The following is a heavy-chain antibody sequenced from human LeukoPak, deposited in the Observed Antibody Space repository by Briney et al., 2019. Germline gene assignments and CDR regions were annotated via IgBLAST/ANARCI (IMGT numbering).Heavy chain of an antibody. CDR1: GFTFSSYG. CDR2: ISESGGST. CDR3: ARDCCGSSHFYYYYMDV. J-gene: IGHJ6*03. Sequence: PGGSLRLSCAASGFTFSSYGMSWVRQAPGKGLEWVSGISESGGSTYYADSVKGRFTISRDNPKNTLYLQMNSLRAEDTALYYCARDCCGSSHFYYYYMDVWGKGTTVTVSS. D-gene: IGHD6-13*01. V-gene: IGHV3-23*01.